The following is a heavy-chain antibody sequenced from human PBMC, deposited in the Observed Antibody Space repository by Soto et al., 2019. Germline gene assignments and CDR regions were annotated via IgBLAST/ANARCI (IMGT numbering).Heavy chain of an antibody. CDR3: ARGWTGLYYFDY. CDR1: GGSISTYY. J-gene: IGHJ4*02. Sequence: QVQLQESGPGLVKPSQTLSLTCTVTGGSISTYYWSWIRQPPGKGLEWIGYIYYSGSTNYNPSLKSRGTISVDTSKNQLSLKLSSVTAADTAVYYCARGWTGLYYFDYVGQGTLVTVSS. CDR2: IYYSGST. D-gene: IGHD1-1*01. V-gene: IGHV4-59*01.